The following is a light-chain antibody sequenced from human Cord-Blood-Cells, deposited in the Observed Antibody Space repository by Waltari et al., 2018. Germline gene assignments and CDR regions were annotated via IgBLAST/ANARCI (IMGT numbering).Light chain of an antibody. CDR1: ALPTQY. V-gene: IGLV3-25*03. CDR2: KDS. CDR3: QSADSSGTWV. J-gene: IGLJ3*02. Sequence: SYELTQPPSVSVSPGQTARITCSGDALPTQYAYWYQQKPGQAPVLVIYKDSERPSGIPERFSGSSSGTTVTVTISGVQAEDEADYYCQSADSSGTWVFGGGTKLTVL.